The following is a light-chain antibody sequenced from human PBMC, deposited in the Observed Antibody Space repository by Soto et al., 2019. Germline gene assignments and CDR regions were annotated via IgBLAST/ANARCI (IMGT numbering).Light chain of an antibody. CDR2: GAT. CDR1: QSVSNN. J-gene: IGKJ5*01. CDR3: QQYNNWPLS. V-gene: IGKV3-15*01. Sequence: EIVMTQPPATLAVSPGERATLSCRASQSVSNNLAWYQQKPGQAPRLLIFGATTRATGIPARFSGSGSGTEFTLTISSLQSEDFAVYYCQQYNNWPLSFGQGTRLEIK.